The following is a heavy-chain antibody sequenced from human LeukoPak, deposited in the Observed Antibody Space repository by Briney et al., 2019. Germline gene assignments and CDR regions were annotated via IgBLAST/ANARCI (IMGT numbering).Heavy chain of an antibody. CDR3: ASAYCSSTSCPIDY. J-gene: IGHJ4*02. CDR2: IYYSGST. V-gene: IGHV4-59*01. D-gene: IGHD2-2*01. CDR1: GGSISSYY. Sequence: SETLSLTCTVSGGSISSYYWSWIRQPPGKGLEWIGYIYYSGSTNYNPSLKSRVTISVDTSKNQFSLKLSSVTAVDTAVFYCASAYCSSTSCPIDYWGQGTLVTVSS.